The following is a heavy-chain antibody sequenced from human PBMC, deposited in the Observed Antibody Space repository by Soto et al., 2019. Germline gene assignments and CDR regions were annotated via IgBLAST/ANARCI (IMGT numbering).Heavy chain of an antibody. CDR1: GFTFSSFG. V-gene: IGHV3-33*01. CDR3: ARDASYYSLWSGYYPSRNGMDV. Sequence: PGGSLRLSCAASGFTFSSFGMHWVSQAPGKGLEWVSLIWYDGSKKSYGDSVKGRFTISRDNSRNTVYLQMNSLRADDTAVYYCARDASYYSLWSGYYPSRNGMDVWGQGTTVTVSS. J-gene: IGHJ6*02. CDR2: IWYDGSKK. D-gene: IGHD3-3*01.